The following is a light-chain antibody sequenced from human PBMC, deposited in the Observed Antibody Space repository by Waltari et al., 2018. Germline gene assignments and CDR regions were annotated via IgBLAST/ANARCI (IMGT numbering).Light chain of an antibody. J-gene: IGKJ4*01. CDR2: RAS. CDR3: QQYASTSLT. CDR1: ESVSTW. V-gene: IGKV1-5*03. Sequence: IQMTQSPSRLSASLGDRVTINCRASESVSTWLAWYQQKPGKAPKLLIYRASSVEGEVPSRFTGSGYGTEFTLTINNLQPEDFATYVCQQYASTSLTFGGGTEVEI.